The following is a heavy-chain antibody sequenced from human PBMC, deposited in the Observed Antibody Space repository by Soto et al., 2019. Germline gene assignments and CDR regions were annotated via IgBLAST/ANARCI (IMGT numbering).Heavy chain of an antibody. CDR1: GFTFSSYA. V-gene: IGHV3-23*01. Sequence: PGGSLRLSCAASGFTFSSYAMSWVGQAPGKGLEWVSAITGGGGNTYSADSVKGRFTISRDNSKNTLYMQMSSLRAEDTAVYYCAKGSDISRPYYFEYWGQGTLVTVSS. J-gene: IGHJ4*02. D-gene: IGHD3-3*02. CDR2: ITGGGGNT. CDR3: AKGSDISRPYYFEY.